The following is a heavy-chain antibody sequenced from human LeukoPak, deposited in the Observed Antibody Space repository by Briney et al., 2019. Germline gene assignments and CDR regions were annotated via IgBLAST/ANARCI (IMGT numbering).Heavy chain of an antibody. J-gene: IGHJ4*02. CDR3: ASGRYHWNYVGLYYFDY. D-gene: IGHD1-7*01. V-gene: IGHV3-7*01. Sequence: GGSLRLSCTASGFTFRSYSMNWVRQAPGKGLEWVANIKQDGSEKYYMDSVKGRFTISRDNAKNSLYLQMHSLRAEDTALYYCASGRYHWNYVGLYYFDYWGQGTLVTVSS. CDR1: GFTFRSYS. CDR2: IKQDGSEK.